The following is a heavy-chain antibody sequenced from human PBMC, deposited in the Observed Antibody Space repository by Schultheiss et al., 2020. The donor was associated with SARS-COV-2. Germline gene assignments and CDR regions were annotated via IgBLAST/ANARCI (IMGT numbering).Heavy chain of an antibody. V-gene: IGHV4-59*12. CDR2: IYYSGST. CDR3: ARSDWELLSFDP. D-gene: IGHD2-21*02. Sequence: SETLSLTCAVDGGSFSSYYWSWIRQPPGKGLEWIGYIYYSGSTNYNPSLKSRVTISVDTSKNQFSLKLSSVTAADTAFYFCARSDWELLSFDPWGQGTLVTVSS. CDR1: GGSFSSYY. J-gene: IGHJ5*02.